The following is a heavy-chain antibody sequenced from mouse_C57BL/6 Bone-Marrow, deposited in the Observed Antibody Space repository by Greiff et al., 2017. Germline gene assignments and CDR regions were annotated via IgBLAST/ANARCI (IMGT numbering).Heavy chain of an antibody. V-gene: IGHV1-5*01. D-gene: IGHD1-1*01. CDR1: GYTFTSYW. Sequence: EVQLVESGTVLARPGASVKMSCKTSGYTFTSYWMHWVKQRPGQGLEWIGAIYPGNSDTSYNQKFKGKAKLTAVTSASTAYMELSSLTNEDSAVYYCTKDDYGSSPAWFAYWGQGTLVTVSA. CDR3: TKDDYGSSPAWFAY. CDR2: IYPGNSDT. J-gene: IGHJ3*01.